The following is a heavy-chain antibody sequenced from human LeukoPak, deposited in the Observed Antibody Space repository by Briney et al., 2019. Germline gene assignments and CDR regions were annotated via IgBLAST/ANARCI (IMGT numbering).Heavy chain of an antibody. J-gene: IGHJ5*02. Sequence: ASVTVSCKTSGYTFTDYYMRWVRQAPGQGLEWMGWINPNSGVTSSAQKFQGRVTMTRDTSITTVYMEVRWLTSDDTAIYYCARADRLDGAPYLIGPWGQGTLVTVSS. CDR3: ARADRLDGAPYLIGP. CDR1: GYTFTDYY. D-gene: IGHD2-21*01. CDR2: INPNSGVT. V-gene: IGHV1-2*02.